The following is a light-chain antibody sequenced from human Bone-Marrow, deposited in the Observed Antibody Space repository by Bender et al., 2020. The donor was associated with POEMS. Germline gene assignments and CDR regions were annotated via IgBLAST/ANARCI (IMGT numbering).Light chain of an antibody. CDR1: SSDVGGSDY. CDR3: CSHADSRTGV. CDR2: EGT. J-gene: IGLJ1*01. Sequence: QSALTQPPSASGSPGQSVTISCTGTSSDVGGSDYVSWYQQHPGKAPKLMIYEGTKRPSGVSSRFSGSKSGNAASLTISGLQGRDEAEYYRCSHADSRTGVFGAGTKVTVL. V-gene: IGLV2-23*01.